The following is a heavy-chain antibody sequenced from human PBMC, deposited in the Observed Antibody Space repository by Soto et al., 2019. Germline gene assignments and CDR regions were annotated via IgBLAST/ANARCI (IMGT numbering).Heavy chain of an antibody. CDR2: ISAYNGNT. J-gene: IGHJ6*04. D-gene: IGHD2-15*01. CDR3: ASAVVWDPRCYYYGRDV. V-gene: IGHV1-18*01. CDR1: GYTFTSYG. Sequence: ASVKVSCKASGYTFTSYGISWVRQAPGQGLEWMGGISAYNGNTNYAQKLQGIVTMTTDTPTSTAYMELRSLRSDYTAVSYCASAVVWDPRCYYYGRDVWRKRTTVSVAS.